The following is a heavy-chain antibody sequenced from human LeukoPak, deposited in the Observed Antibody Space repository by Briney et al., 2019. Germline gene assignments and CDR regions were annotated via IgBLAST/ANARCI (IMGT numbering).Heavy chain of an antibody. J-gene: IGHJ4*02. V-gene: IGHV3-23*01. Sequence: PGGSLRLSCAASGFTFSSYAMSWARQAPGKGLEWVSAISGSGGSTYYADSVKGRFTISRDNSKNTLYLQMNSLRAEDTAVYYCAKDREWQQLALDYWGQGTLVTVSS. CDR2: ISGSGGST. CDR1: GFTFSSYA. D-gene: IGHD6-13*01. CDR3: AKDREWQQLALDY.